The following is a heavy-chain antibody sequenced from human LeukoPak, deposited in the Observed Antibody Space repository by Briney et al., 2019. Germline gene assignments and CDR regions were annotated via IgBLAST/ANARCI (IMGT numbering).Heavy chain of an antibody. CDR1: GFTFSSHW. CDR2: IKHDGSEK. CDR3: ARDNFDWRPLDC. J-gene: IGHJ4*02. V-gene: IGHV3-7*03. Sequence: PGGSLRLSCAGSGFTFSSHWVTWVRQTPGKGLEWVASIKHDGSEKNYVDSVKGRFTISRDNAKNSLYVEMNNLRGEDTAVYYCARDNFDWRPLDCWGQGTLVTVSS. D-gene: IGHD3-9*01.